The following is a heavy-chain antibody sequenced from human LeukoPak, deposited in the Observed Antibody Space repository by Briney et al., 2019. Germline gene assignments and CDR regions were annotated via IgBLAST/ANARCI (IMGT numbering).Heavy chain of an antibody. D-gene: IGHD4-23*01. Sequence: GGSLRLSCAASGFTFNNYAMSWVRQAPGKGLEWVSALSGSADGIYYADSVKGRFTISRDNSKNTLYLQMNSLRAEDTAVYYCAKSLRWGFDYWGQGTLVTVSS. CDR1: GFTFNNYA. V-gene: IGHV3-23*01. CDR2: LSGSADGI. J-gene: IGHJ4*02. CDR3: AKSLRWGFDY.